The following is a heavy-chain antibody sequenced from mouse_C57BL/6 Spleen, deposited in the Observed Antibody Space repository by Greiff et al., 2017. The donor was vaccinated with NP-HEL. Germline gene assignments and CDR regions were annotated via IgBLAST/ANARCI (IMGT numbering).Heavy chain of an antibody. CDR1: GFTFSSYA. Sequence: EVKLVESGEGLVKPGGSLKLSCAASGFTFSSYAMSWVRQTPEKRLEWVAYISSGGDYIYYADTVKGRFTISRDNARNTLYLQMSSLKSEDTAMYYCTRATYYSNPYAMDYWGQGTSVTVSS. D-gene: IGHD2-5*01. CDR2: ISSGGDYI. V-gene: IGHV5-9-1*02. J-gene: IGHJ4*01. CDR3: TRATYYSNPYAMDY.